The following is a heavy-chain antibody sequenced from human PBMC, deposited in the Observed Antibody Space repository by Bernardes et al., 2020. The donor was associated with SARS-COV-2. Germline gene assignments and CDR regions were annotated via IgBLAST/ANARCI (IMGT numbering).Heavy chain of an antibody. CDR3: ARTGQGTYDSSGYYLAEYFQH. V-gene: IGHV3-30-3*01. J-gene: IGHJ1*01. CDR1: GFTFSSYA. D-gene: IGHD3-22*01. CDR2: ISYDGSNK. Sequence: GGSLRLSCAASGFTFSSYAMHWVRQAPGKGLEWVAVISYDGSNKYYADSVKGRFTISRDNSKNTLYLQMNSLRAEDTAVYYCARTGQGTYDSSGYYLAEYFQHWGQGTLVTVSS.